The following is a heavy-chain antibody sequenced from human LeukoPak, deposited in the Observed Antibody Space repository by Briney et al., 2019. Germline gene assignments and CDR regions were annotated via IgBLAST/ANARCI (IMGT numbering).Heavy chain of an antibody. CDR1: GFTFSSYE. CDR3: ARDATTGLDY. V-gene: IGHV3-48*03. D-gene: IGHD1-14*01. J-gene: IGHJ4*02. Sequence: GGALRLSCAASGFTFSSYEMNWVRQAPGKGLGWVSYISSSCSTIYDAAAVKGRVTSSRDNAKNSLYLQMNSLRAEDTAVYYCARDATTGLDYWGQGNLVTVSS. CDR2: ISSSCSTI.